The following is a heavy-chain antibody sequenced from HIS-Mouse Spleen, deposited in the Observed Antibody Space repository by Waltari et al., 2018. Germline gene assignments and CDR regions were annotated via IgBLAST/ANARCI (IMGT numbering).Heavy chain of an antibody. CDR1: GFTFSSYS. J-gene: IGHJ4*02. Sequence: EVQLVESGGGLVKPGGSLRLSCAASGFTFSSYSMNWVRQAPGKGLEWVSSISSSSSYIYYADSVKGRFTISRDNSKNTLYLQMNSLRAEDTAVYYCAKDRGSPLYFDYWGQGTLVTVSS. CDR2: ISSSSSYI. D-gene: IGHD1-26*01. CDR3: AKDRGSPLYFDY. V-gene: IGHV3-21*01.